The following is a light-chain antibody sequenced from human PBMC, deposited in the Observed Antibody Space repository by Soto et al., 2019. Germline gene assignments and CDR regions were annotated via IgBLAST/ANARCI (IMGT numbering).Light chain of an antibody. J-gene: IGLJ1*01. CDR3: GTWDNSLSADV. Sequence: QSVLTQPPSVSAAPGQKVTISCSGSSSDIGNNYVSWYQHIPGTPPKLLIYETNKRPSGIPDRFSASKSGTSASLGITGLQTGDEADYYCGTWDNSLSADVFGSGTRSPS. V-gene: IGLV1-51*02. CDR1: SSDIGNNY. CDR2: ETN.